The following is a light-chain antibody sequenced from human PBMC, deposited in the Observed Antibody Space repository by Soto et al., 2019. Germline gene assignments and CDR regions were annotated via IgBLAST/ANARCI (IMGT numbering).Light chain of an antibody. Sequence: EIVMTQSPATLSVSPVDRAPLSCGTSQSVSSNLAWYQQKPGQAPRLLIYGASIRATDIPDRFSGSGSGTDFTLTISCLQSEDFATYYCQQYYSYPRTFGQGTKVDIK. V-gene: IGKV3-15*01. CDR3: QQYYSYPRT. CDR1: QSVSSN. J-gene: IGKJ1*01. CDR2: GAS.